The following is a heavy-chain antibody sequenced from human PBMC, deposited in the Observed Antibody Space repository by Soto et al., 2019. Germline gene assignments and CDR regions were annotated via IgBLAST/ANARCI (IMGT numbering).Heavy chain of an antibody. CDR3: AKALTAMVRGVISFDY. D-gene: IGHD3-10*01. J-gene: IGHJ4*02. CDR1: GFTFSSYA. CDR2: ISGSGGST. Sequence: GGSLRLSCAASGFTFSSYAMSWVRQAPGKGLEWVSAISGSGGSTYYADSVKGRFTISRDNSKNTLYLQMNNLRAEDTAVYYCAKALTAMVRGVISFDYWGQGTLVTVSS. V-gene: IGHV3-23*01.